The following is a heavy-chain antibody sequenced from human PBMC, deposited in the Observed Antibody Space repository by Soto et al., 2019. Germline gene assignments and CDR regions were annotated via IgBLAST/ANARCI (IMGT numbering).Heavy chain of an antibody. V-gene: IGHV1-3*01. D-gene: IGHD2-15*01. Sequence: GASVKVSCKASGYTFTSYAMHWVRQAPGQRLEWMGWINAGNGNTKYSQKFQGRVTITRDTSASTAYMELSSLRSEDTAVYYCASTTCSGGSCYSGYFDYWGQGTLVTVSS. CDR1: GYTFTSYA. J-gene: IGHJ4*02. CDR2: INAGNGNT. CDR3: ASTTCSGGSCYSGYFDY.